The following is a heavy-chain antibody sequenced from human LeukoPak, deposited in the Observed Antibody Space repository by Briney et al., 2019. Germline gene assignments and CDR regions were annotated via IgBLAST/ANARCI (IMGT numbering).Heavy chain of an antibody. V-gene: IGHV5-51*01. CDR3: ATNTMFRALHAFDI. Sequence: GEPLKISCKGSGYSFISYWIGWVRRTPGKGLEWMGIIYPGDSDTRYSPSFQGQVTISADKSISTAYLQWSSLKASDSAMYYCATNTMFRALHAFDIWGQGTMVTVSS. CDR2: IYPGDSDT. CDR1: GYSFISYW. J-gene: IGHJ3*02. D-gene: IGHD3-10*01.